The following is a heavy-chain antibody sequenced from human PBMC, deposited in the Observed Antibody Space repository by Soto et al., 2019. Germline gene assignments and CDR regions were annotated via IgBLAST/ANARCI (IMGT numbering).Heavy chain of an antibody. Sequence: PSETLSLTCTVSGGSINSGDYFWSWVRQPPGKGLKWIGYIYYSGSTYYNPSLESRVIISVDTSRNQFSLKLSSVTAADTAVYYCAREWRTRSYYDSSGQYDYWGQGTLVTVSS. CDR1: GGSINSGDYF. CDR3: AREWRTRSYYDSSGQYDY. D-gene: IGHD3-22*01. CDR2: IYYSGST. V-gene: IGHV4-30-4*01. J-gene: IGHJ4*02.